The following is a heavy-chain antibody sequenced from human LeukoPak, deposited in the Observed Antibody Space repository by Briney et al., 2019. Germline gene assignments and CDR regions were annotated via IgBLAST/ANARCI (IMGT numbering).Heavy chain of an antibody. CDR2: IWSDGSNQ. CDR1: KFTFSHYG. J-gene: IGHJ4*02. V-gene: IGHV3-33*06. D-gene: IGHD4-11*01. CDR3: AKDAQRGFDYSNSLEY. Sequence: GGSLRLSCAASKFTFSHYGMHWVRQAPGRGLQWVAVIWSDGSNQYYADSVKGRFTISRDNSNNMVYLQMNSLRADDTGVYYCAKDAQRGFDYSNSLEYWGQGALVTVSS.